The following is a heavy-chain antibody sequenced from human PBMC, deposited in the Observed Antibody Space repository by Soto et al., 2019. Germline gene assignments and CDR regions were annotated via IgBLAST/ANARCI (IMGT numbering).Heavy chain of an antibody. CDR3: ARDKVHKGYEFDY. J-gene: IGHJ4*02. CDR2: INPNSGGT. D-gene: IGHD3-16*01. V-gene: IGHV1-2*04. Sequence: ASVKVSCKASGYTFTGYYMHWVRQAPGQGLEWMGWINPNSGGTNYAQKFQGWVTMTRDTSTSTAYMELSSLRSDDTAVYYCARDKVHKGYEFDYWGQGTLVTVSS. CDR1: GYTFTGYY.